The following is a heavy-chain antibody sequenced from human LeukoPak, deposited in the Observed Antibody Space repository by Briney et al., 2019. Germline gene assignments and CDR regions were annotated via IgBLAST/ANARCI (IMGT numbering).Heavy chain of an antibody. CDR1: GFTFSSYG. D-gene: IGHD2-8*01. Sequence: GGPLRLSCAASGFTFSSYGMHWVRQAPGKGLEWVAVIWYDGGDKHYADSVKGRFTISRDNSKNTLYLQMNSLRAEDTAVYFCARDPSNYYMDVWGKGTTVTVSS. CDR3: ARDPSNYYMDV. J-gene: IGHJ6*03. V-gene: IGHV3-33*01. CDR2: IWYDGGDK.